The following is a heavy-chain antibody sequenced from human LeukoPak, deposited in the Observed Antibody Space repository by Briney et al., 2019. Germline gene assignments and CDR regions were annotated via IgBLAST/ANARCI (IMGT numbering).Heavy chain of an antibody. CDR1: GYTFTSYG. J-gene: IGHJ6*02. Sequence: ASVKVSCKASGYTFTSYGISGGREGPGQGLEWMGCIIAYNGNTNYAQKLPGRLTMTTDTSPSTAYMELRSLRSDATAVYYCARDSLYGDPNAGYYYYGMDVWGHGTPVTVSS. CDR2: IIAYNGNT. V-gene: IGHV1-18*01. CDR3: ARDSLYGDPNAGYYYYGMDV. D-gene: IGHD4-17*01.